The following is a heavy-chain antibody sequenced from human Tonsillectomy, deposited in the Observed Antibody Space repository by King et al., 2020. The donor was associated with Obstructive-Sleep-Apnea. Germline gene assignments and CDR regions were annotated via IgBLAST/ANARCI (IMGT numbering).Heavy chain of an antibody. Sequence: VQLVESGGGLVKPGGSLRLSCVASEFTFSDYYMSWIRQAPGKGLEWVSYINNSSVYTIYADSVKGRFTISRDNAKNSLYLQMNSLRAADTAVYYCARVGPSTGLDYWGQGTLVTVSS. D-gene: IGHD1-26*01. CDR1: EFTFSDYY. J-gene: IGHJ4*02. CDR2: INNSSVYT. V-gene: IGHV3-11*06. CDR3: ARVGPSTGLDY.